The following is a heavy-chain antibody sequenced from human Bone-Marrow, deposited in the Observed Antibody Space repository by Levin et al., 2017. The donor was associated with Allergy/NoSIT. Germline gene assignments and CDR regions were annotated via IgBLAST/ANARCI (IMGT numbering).Heavy chain of an antibody. CDR2: VFHSGST. D-gene: IGHD3-22*01. CDR3: ARLNYFDTYGYFS. J-gene: IGHJ5*02. CDR1: GGSIITSGVY. V-gene: IGHV4-39*01. Sequence: KSSETLSLTCTVSGGSIITSGVYWGWVRQPPGKGLEWIGLVFHSGSTYYNPSLKSRVTMSVDTSRSQFSLRLSSVTAADTAVYYCARLNYFDTYGYFSWGQGTLVTVSS.